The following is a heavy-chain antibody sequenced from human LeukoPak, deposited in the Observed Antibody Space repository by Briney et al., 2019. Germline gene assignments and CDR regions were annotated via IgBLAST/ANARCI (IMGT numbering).Heavy chain of an antibody. CDR2: IRHNASAT. CDR1: GFTFSSYA. D-gene: IGHD1-1*01. CDR3: GKGNEIDY. Sequence: PGGSLRLSCAASGFTFSSYAMSWVRQAPGKGLEWVAFIRHNASATNYADSVRGRFTVSRDNSKNTLYLQMNSLRPEDTAVYYCGKGNEIDYWGPGTLVTVSS. V-gene: IGHV3-30*02. J-gene: IGHJ4*02.